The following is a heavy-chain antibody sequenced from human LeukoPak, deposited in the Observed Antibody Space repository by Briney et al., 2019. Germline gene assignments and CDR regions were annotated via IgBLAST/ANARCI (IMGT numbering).Heavy chain of an antibody. CDR3: AGACSSTSRYYYYGMDV. Sequence: SVKVSCKASGGTFSSYAISWVRQAPGQGLEWMGGIIPIFGIANYAQKFQGRVTITADESTSTAYMELNSLRSEDTAVYYCAGACSSTSRYYYYGMDVWGQGTTVTVSS. V-gene: IGHV1-69*13. CDR1: GGTFSSYA. CDR2: IIPIFGIA. J-gene: IGHJ6*02. D-gene: IGHD2-2*01.